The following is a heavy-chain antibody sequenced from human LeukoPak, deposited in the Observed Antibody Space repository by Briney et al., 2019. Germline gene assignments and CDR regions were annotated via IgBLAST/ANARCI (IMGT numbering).Heavy chain of an antibody. Sequence: ASVKVSCKASGYTFTSNYMHWVRQAPGQGLEWMGIIHPSGGNTNDAKKFQGRVAMTKDTSTSAVYMELSSLRSEDTAIYYCARDCSSTRCQGPVFDNWGQGTLVTVSS. V-gene: IGHV1-46*01. D-gene: IGHD2-2*01. CDR2: IHPSGGNT. J-gene: IGHJ4*02. CDR3: ARDCSSTRCQGPVFDN. CDR1: GYTFTSNY.